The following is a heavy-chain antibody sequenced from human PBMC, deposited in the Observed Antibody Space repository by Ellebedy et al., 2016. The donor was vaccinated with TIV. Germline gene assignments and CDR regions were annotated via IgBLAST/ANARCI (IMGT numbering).Heavy chain of an antibody. D-gene: IGHD3-10*02. CDR2: ISSSSSTI. J-gene: IGHJ4*02. CDR1: GFTFSSYS. Sequence: GESLKISCAASGFTFSSYSMNWVRQAPGKGLGWVSYISSSSSTIYYADSVKGRFTISRDNAKNSLHLQMNSLRDEDTAVYYCARGLTMYYFDYWGQGTLVTVSS. V-gene: IGHV3-48*02. CDR3: ARGLTMYYFDY.